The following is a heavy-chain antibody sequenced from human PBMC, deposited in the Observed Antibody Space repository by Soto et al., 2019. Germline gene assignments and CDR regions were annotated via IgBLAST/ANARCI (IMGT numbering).Heavy chain of an antibody. CDR3: ARGQQLVLDY. CDR2: ISYDGSNK. J-gene: IGHJ4*02. Sequence: GGSLRLSCAASGFTFSSYAMHWVRQAPGKGLEWVAVISYDGSNKYYADSVKGRFTISRDNSKNTLYLQMNSLRAEDTAVYYCARGQQLVLDYWGQGTLVTVSS. CDR1: GFTFSSYA. D-gene: IGHD6-13*01. V-gene: IGHV3-30-3*01.